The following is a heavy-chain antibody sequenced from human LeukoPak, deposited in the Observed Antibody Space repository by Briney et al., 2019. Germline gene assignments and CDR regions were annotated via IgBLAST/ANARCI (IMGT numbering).Heavy chain of an antibody. CDR2: ISHDGNSR. Sequence: GGSLRLSCATSGFSFYNLAFHWVRQAPGKGLEWVSLISHDGNSRKYADSVKGRFIVSRDNSKNSLYLQMSSLRVEDTAVYHCARDRSSWTYWYFDLWGRGTLVTVSS. CDR1: GFSFYNLA. D-gene: IGHD6-13*01. J-gene: IGHJ2*01. V-gene: IGHV3-30*04. CDR3: ARDRSSWTYWYFDL.